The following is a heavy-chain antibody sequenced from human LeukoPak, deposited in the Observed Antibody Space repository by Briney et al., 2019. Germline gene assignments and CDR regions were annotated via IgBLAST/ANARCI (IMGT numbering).Heavy chain of an antibody. J-gene: IGHJ4*02. CDR3: AKGSAVAGGGLFDY. D-gene: IGHD6-19*01. Sequence: GGSLRLSCAASGFTFSSYAMSWVRQAPGKGLEWVSAISGSGGSTYYADSVKGRFTISRDNSKNTLYLQMDSLRAEDTAVYYCAKGSAVAGGGLFDYWGQGTLVTVSS. V-gene: IGHV3-23*01. CDR1: GFTFSSYA. CDR2: ISGSGGST.